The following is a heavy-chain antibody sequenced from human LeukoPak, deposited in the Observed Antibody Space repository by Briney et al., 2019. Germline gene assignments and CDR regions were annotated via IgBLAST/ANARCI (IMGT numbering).Heavy chain of an antibody. CDR2: ISGSGGST. CDR3: AKDEGILTGFSLPYYFDY. D-gene: IGHD3-9*01. CDR1: GFTFSRYA. V-gene: IGHV3-23*01. Sequence: GGSLRLSCAASGFTFSRYAMSWVRQAPGKGLEWVSAISGSGGSTYYADSVKGRFTISRDNSKNTLYLQMNGLRAEDTAVYYCAKDEGILTGFSLPYYFDYWGQGTLVTVSS. J-gene: IGHJ4*02.